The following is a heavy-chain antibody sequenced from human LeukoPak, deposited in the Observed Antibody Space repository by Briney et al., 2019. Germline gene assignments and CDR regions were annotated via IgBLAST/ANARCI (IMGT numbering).Heavy chain of an antibody. D-gene: IGHD4-11*01. CDR3: ARVYSNYGHYDY. Sequence: PSETLSLTCTVSGGSISSYYWSLIRQPPGKGLEWIGYIYYSGSTNYNPSLKSRVTMSVDTSKNQFSLKLSSVTAADTAVYYCARVYSNYGHYDYWGQGTLVTVSS. J-gene: IGHJ4*02. V-gene: IGHV4-59*12. CDR2: IYYSGST. CDR1: GGSISSYY.